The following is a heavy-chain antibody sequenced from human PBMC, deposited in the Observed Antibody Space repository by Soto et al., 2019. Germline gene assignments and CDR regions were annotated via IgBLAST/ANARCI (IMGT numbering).Heavy chain of an antibody. Sequence: GGSLRLSCAASGFTFSGYAMHWVRQAPGKGLEWVAVISYDGSNKYYADSVKGRFTISRDNSKNTLYLQMNSLRAEDTAVYYCARDRSIMITFGGVIGPYWGQGTLVTVSS. CDR2: ISYDGSNK. D-gene: IGHD3-16*02. CDR3: ARDRSIMITFGGVIGPY. CDR1: GFTFSGYA. V-gene: IGHV3-30-3*01. J-gene: IGHJ4*02.